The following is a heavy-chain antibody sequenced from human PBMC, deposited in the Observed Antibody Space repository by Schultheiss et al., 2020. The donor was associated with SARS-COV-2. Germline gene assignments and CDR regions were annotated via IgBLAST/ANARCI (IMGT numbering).Heavy chain of an antibody. CDR3: ASLLGYCSGGSCYLTAFDI. Sequence: SETLSLTCAVYGGSFSGYYWSWIRQPPGKGLEWIGEINHSGSTNYNPSLKSRVTISVDTSKNQFSLKLSSVTAADTAVYYCASLLGYCSGGSCYLTAFDIWGQGTMVTVSS. V-gene: IGHV4-34*01. CDR2: INHSGST. CDR1: GGSFSGYY. J-gene: IGHJ3*02. D-gene: IGHD2-15*01.